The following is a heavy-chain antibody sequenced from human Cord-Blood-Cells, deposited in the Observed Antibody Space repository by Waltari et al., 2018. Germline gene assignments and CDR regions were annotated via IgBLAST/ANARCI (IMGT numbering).Heavy chain of an antibody. Sequence: EVQLVQSGVEVKQPGESLQISCKGSGYSFTSYWIGWVRQLPGKGLEWMGIIYPGDSDTRYSPSFQGQVTISADKSISTAYLQWSSLKASDTAMYYCARQSDCSSTSCYDYWGQGTLVTVSS. D-gene: IGHD2-2*01. CDR1: GYSFTSYW. J-gene: IGHJ4*02. CDR2: IYPGDSDT. V-gene: IGHV5-51*01. CDR3: ARQSDCSSTSCYDY.